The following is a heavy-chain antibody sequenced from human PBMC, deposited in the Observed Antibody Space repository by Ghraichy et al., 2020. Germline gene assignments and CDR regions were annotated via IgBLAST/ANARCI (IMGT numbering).Heavy chain of an antibody. Sequence: GSLRLSCTVSGYSISSGDFWGWIRQPPGKGLEWIGTIDHSGNTSYYPSLKSRVTISVDTSQNQFSLQLSSLTAADTAVYYCAGIEARLDYYYGWDVWGQGTTVTVSS. D-gene: IGHD6-19*01. V-gene: IGHV4-38-2*02. J-gene: IGHJ6*02. CDR2: IDHSGNT. CDR3: AGIEARLDYYYGWDV. CDR1: GYSISSGDF.